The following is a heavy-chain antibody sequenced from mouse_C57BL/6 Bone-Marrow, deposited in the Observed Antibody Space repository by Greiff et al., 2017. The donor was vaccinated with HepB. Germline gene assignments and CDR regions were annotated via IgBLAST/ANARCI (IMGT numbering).Heavy chain of an antibody. V-gene: IGHV7-1*01. J-gene: IGHJ2*01. CDR2: SRNKANDYTT. Sequence: EVKVVESGGGLVQSGRSLRLSCATSGFTFSDFYMEWVRQAPGKGLEWIAASRNKANDYTTEYSASVKGRFIVSRDTSQSILYLQMNALRAEDTAIYYCARDNWDVGDYWGQGTTLTVSS. CDR1: GFTFSDFY. CDR3: ARDNWDVGDY. D-gene: IGHD4-1*01.